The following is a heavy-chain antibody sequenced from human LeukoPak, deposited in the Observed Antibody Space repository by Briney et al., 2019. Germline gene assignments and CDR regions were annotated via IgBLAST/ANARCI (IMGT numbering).Heavy chain of an antibody. CDR2: ISSSSSYI. D-gene: IGHD3-10*01. V-gene: IGHV3-21*01. J-gene: IGHJ4*02. CDR1: GFTFSSYS. CDR3: AKDLHYGSADY. Sequence: GGSLRLSCAASGFTFSSYSMNWVRQAPGKGLEWVSSISSSSSYIYYADSVKGRLTISRDNAKNALYLQMNSLRAEDTAVYYCAKDLHYGSADYWGQGTLVTVSS.